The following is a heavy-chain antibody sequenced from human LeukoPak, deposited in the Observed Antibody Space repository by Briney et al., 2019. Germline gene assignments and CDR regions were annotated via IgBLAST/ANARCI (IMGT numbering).Heavy chain of an antibody. V-gene: IGHV4-39*07. J-gene: IGHJ2*01. CDR3: XXXXEGLHEYWYFDI. Sequence: SETLSLTCAVSGVAVSSSAYYWGWIRQPPGKGLEWIGIIYYSGRVYYNPSLKSRVTISVDLSKNQFSLKLTSLTAADTARYXXXXXXEGLHEYWYFDIWGRGTLVTVSA. CDR1: GVAVSSSAYY. CDR2: IYYSGRV.